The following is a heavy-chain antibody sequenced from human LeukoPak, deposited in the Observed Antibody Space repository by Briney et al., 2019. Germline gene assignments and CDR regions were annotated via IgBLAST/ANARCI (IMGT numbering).Heavy chain of an antibody. CDR1: GYFISSGYY. D-gene: IGHD3-10*01. V-gene: IGHV4-38-2*01. Sequence: SETLSLTCAVYGYFISSGYYWGWIRQPPGKGLEWIGSIYYSGSTYYNPSLKSRVTISVDTSKTQFSLKLSSVTAADTAVYYCARLGPIWFGELPLTWFDPWGQGTLVTVSS. J-gene: IGHJ5*02. CDR3: ARLGPIWFGELPLTWFDP. CDR2: IYYSGST.